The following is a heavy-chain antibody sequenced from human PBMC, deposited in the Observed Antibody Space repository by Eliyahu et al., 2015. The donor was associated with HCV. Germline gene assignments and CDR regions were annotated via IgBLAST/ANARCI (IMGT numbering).Heavy chain of an antibody. Sequence: EVQLVESXGGLVQSGGSLXLSCAASGFTFSRSWIXWVRQTPGXGLGWVXRINRXGSTTTYADSVKGRFTVSRDNRRNTVVLQMNSLRAEDTAIYYCARDSHYGMDVWGQGTTVTVPS. CDR1: GFTFSRSW. J-gene: IGHJ6*02. V-gene: IGHV3-74*03. CDR2: INRXGSTT. CDR3: ARDSHYGMDV.